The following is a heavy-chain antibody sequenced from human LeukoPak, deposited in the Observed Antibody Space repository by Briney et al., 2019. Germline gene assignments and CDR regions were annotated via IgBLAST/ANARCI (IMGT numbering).Heavy chain of an antibody. V-gene: IGHV3-7*01. J-gene: IGHJ4*02. CDR1: GFTFSSYW. CDR2: IKQDGSEK. CDR3: ARVMYSSGWSFDY. D-gene: IGHD6-19*01. Sequence: GGSLRLSCAASGFTFSSYWMSWVRQAPGKWLEWVANIKQDGSEKYYVDSVKGRFTISRDNAKSSLYLQMNSLRAEDTAVYYCARVMYSSGWSFDYWGQGTLVTVSS.